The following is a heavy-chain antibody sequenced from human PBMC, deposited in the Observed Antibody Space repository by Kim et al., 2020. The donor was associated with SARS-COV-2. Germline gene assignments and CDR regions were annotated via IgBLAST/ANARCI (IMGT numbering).Heavy chain of an antibody. CDR1: GLTVSDNY. D-gene: IGHD2-21*02. CDR3: ARPAPSATAQNYYYGMDV. CDR2: IYIGGST. Sequence: GGSLRLSCEASGLTVSDNYMSWVRQAPGKGLEWVSIIYIGGSTNYADSVKGRFTVSTDKSKNTLYLQMNGLRVEDTAVYFCARPAPSATAQNYYYGMDVWGQGTTVTV. V-gene: IGHV3-66*04. J-gene: IGHJ6*02.